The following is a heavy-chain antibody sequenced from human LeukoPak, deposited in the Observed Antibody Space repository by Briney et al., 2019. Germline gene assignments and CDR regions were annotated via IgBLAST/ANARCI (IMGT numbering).Heavy chain of an antibody. J-gene: IGHJ3*02. D-gene: IGHD5-18*01. CDR3: ARDLARGYSYGYNAFDI. Sequence: GASVKVSCKPSGYHFNTYGIGLVRQAPRQGLEWMGWITAANGNTNYAQKVQGRVTMTTDTSTSTAYMELRSLRSDDTAVYFCARDLARGYSYGYNAFDIWGQGTMVTVSS. V-gene: IGHV1-18*01. CDR2: ITAANGNT. CDR1: GYHFNTYG.